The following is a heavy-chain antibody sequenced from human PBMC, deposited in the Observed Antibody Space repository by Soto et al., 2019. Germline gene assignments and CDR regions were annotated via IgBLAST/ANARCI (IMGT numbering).Heavy chain of an antibody. CDR2: ISYDGSNK. CDR1: GFTFSSYA. J-gene: IGHJ4*02. Sequence: QVQLVESGGGVVQPGRSLRLSCAASGFTFSSYAMHWVRQAPGKGLEWVAVISYDGSNKYYADSVKGRFTISRDNXXXXXXXXXXXXXXXXXXXXXXXXXXXXXXXXXXXXGDYWGQGTLVTVSS. CDR3: XXXXXXXXXXXXXXGDY. V-gene: IGHV3-30-3*01.